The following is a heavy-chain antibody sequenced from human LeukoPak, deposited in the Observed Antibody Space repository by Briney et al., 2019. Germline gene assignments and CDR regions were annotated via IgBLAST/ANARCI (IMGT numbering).Heavy chain of an antibody. V-gene: IGHV3-23*01. Sequence: RTGGSLRLSCAASGFTFSIYAMSWVRQTPGKGLEWVSAISGSGGSTYYADSVKGRFTISRDNSKNTLYLQMNSLRAEDTAVYYCAKDIVEMATIRVDYWGQGTLVTVSS. CDR2: ISGSGGST. CDR3: AKDIVEMATIRVDY. D-gene: IGHD5-24*01. CDR1: GFTFSIYA. J-gene: IGHJ4*02.